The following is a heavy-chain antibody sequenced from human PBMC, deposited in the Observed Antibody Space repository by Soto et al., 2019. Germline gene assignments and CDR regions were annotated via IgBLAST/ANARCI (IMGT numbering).Heavy chain of an antibody. D-gene: IGHD3-3*01. J-gene: IGHJ6*02. CDR1: GGSISSGCYY. V-gene: IGHV4-31*03. CDR3: ARDGSYYDFWSGYPTPHYYYYGMDV. CDR2: IYYSGST. Sequence: SETLSLTCTVSGGSISSGCYYWSWIRQHPGKGLEWIGYIYYSGSTYYNPSLKSRVTISVDTSKNQFSLKLSSVTAADTAVYYCARDGSYYDFWSGYPTPHYYYYGMDVWGQGTTVTV.